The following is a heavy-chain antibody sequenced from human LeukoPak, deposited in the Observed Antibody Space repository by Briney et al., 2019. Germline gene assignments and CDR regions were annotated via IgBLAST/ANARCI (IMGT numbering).Heavy chain of an antibody. V-gene: IGHV1-18*01. Sequence: GASVKVSCKASGGTFSSYAISWVRQAPGQGLEWMGRISVYNGNTNYAQKLQGKVTMTRDTSTNTAYMEPRSLRSDDTAVYYCARDLLPLATDYWGQGTVVTVSS. J-gene: IGHJ4*02. CDR2: ISVYNGNT. CDR1: GGTFSSYA. CDR3: ARDLLPLATDY.